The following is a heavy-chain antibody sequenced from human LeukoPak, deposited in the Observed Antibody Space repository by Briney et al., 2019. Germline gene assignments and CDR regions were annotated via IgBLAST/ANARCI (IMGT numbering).Heavy chain of an antibody. D-gene: IGHD2-2*01. CDR3: ARDYCSSTSCYRGSLDY. V-gene: IGHV1-2*02. CDR1: GYTFTGYY. Sequence: ASVEVSCKASGYTFTGYYMHWVRQAPGRGLEWMGWINPNSGGTNYAQKFQGRVTMTRDTSISTAYMELSRLRSDDTAVYYCARDYCSSTSCYRGSLDYWGQGTLVTVSS. J-gene: IGHJ4*02. CDR2: INPNSGGT.